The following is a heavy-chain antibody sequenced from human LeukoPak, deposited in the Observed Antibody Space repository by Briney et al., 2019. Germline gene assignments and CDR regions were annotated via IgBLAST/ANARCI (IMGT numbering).Heavy chain of an antibody. D-gene: IGHD3-16*01. V-gene: IGHV3-48*03. CDR3: ARDPQGAAFDI. CDR2: IGNSGSII. J-gene: IGHJ3*02. Sequence: GGSLRLSCAASGFTFSSYEMNWVRQAPGKGLEWVSYIGNSGSIIYYADSVKGRFTISRDNAKNSLYLQMNSLRAEDTAVYCCARDPQGAAFDIWGQGTMVTVSS. CDR1: GFTFSSYE.